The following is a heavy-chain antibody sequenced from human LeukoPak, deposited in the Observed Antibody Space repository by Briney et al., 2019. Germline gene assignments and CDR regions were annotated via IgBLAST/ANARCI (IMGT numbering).Heavy chain of an antibody. V-gene: IGHV4-34*01. CDR2: VNHSGYT. CDR3: ARQLYGSDY. CDR1: GVSISTSY. Sequence: SETLSLTCDVSGVSISTSYWSWIRQSPKKWLEWIGEVNHSGYTNYNPSLKCRVTISVDTSKNQFSLKLSSVTAADTAVYYCARQLYGSDYWGQGTLVTVSS. J-gene: IGHJ4*02. D-gene: IGHD4-17*01.